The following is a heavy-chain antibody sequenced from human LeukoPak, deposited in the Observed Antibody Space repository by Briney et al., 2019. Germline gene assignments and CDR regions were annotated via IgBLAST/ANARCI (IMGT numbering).Heavy chain of an antibody. J-gene: IGHJ5*02. Sequence: PGGSLRLSCAASGFTFSDYEMNWVGQAPGKGLEWVSYISSSVITIYYADSVKGRFTISRDNAKNSLYLQMNSLRAEDTAVYYCARGYYDGSGYPSWFDPWGQGTLVTVSS. CDR2: ISSSVITI. V-gene: IGHV3-48*03. D-gene: IGHD3-22*01. CDR1: GFTFSDYE. CDR3: ARGYYDGSGYPSWFDP.